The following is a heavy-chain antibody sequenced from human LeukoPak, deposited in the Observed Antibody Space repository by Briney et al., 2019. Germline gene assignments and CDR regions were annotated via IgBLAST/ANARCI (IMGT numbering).Heavy chain of an antibody. CDR3: ARQTTAGYSYGLFDY. D-gene: IGHD5-18*01. V-gene: IGHV4-59*08. Sequence: PSETLSLTCTVSGGSISSYYWSWIRQPPGKGLEWIGYIYYSGSTNFNPSLKSRVTISVDTSKNQFSLKLSSVTAADTAVYYCARQTTAGYSYGLFDYWGQGTLVTVSS. J-gene: IGHJ4*02. CDR2: IYYSGST. CDR1: GGSISSYY.